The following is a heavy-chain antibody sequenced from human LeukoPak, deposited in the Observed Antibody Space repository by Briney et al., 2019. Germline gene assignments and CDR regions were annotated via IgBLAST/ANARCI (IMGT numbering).Heavy chain of an antibody. CDR3: ARVARLLGHAFDI. Sequence: SVKVSCKASGGTFSSYAISWVRQAPGQGLEWMGGIIPIFGTANYAQKFQGRVTITADESTSTAYMELSSLRSEDTAVYYCARVARLLGHAFDIWGQGTMVTVSS. CDR2: IIPIFGTA. V-gene: IGHV1-69*13. J-gene: IGHJ3*02. D-gene: IGHD7-27*01. CDR1: GGTFSSYA.